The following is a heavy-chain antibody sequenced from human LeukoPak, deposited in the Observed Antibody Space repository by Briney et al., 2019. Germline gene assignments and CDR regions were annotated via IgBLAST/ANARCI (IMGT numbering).Heavy chain of an antibody. CDR2: IEKDGSEK. CDR1: GGSFSGYY. Sequence: ETLSLTCAVYGGSFSGYYWSWIRQPPGKGLEWVANIEKDGSEKYYYVDSVKGRFTISRDNAKNSLYLQMNSLRAEDTAVYYCARELVGYCSGGSCYSMFDPWGQGTLVTVSS. CDR3: ARELVGYCSGGSCYSMFDP. J-gene: IGHJ5*02. D-gene: IGHD2-15*01. V-gene: IGHV3-7*01.